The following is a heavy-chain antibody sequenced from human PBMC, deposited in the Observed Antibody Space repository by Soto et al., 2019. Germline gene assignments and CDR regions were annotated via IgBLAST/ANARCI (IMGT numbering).Heavy chain of an antibody. CDR2: ISGSGGST. CDR3: AKDLRALLWFGEPLEYGMDV. Sequence: GGSLRLSCAASGFTFSSYAMSWVRQAPGTWLEWVSAISGSGGSTYYADSVKGRFTISRDNSKNTLYLQMNSLRAEDTAVYYCAKDLRALLWFGEPLEYGMDVWGQGTTVTVSS. CDR1: GFTFSSYA. V-gene: IGHV3-23*01. J-gene: IGHJ6*02. D-gene: IGHD3-10*01.